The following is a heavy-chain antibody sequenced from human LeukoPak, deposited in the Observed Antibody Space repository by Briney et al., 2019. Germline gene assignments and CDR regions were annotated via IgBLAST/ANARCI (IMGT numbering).Heavy chain of an antibody. V-gene: IGHV3-15*01. D-gene: IGHD3-22*01. CDR3: TTDDYYDSSGYHPLGAY. CDR2: IKSKTDGGTI. CDR1: GFPFTNAC. J-gene: IGHJ4*02. Sequence: GGSLRLSCAASGFPFTNACMSWVRQAPGKGLEWVGRIKSKTDGGTIDYVAPVKGRFTISRDDSKNTLYLQMNSLKTEDTAVYYCTTDDYYDSSGYHPLGAYWGQGTLVTVSS.